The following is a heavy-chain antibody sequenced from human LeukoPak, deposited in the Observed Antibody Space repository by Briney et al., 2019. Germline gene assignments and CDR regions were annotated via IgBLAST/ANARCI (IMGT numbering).Heavy chain of an antibody. D-gene: IGHD3-10*01. CDR2: IIPILGIA. V-gene: IGHV1-69*02. CDR1: GGTFSSYT. Sequence: SVKVSCKASGGTFSSYTISWGRQAPGQGLEWMGRIIPILGIANYAQKFQGRVTITADKSTSTAYMELSSLRSEDTAVYYCATTGDMVRGVFDYWGQGTLVTVSS. J-gene: IGHJ4*02. CDR3: ATTGDMVRGVFDY.